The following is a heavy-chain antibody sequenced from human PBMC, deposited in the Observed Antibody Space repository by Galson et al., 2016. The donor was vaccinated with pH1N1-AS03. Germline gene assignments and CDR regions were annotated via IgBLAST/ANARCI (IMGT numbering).Heavy chain of an antibody. V-gene: IGHV3-33*01. D-gene: IGHD1-14*01. Sequence: SLRLSCAGSGFRLSSYGMHWVRQAPGKGLEWVAVIWYDGSNKYYADSVKGRFTIPRDNSKNTLYLQMNSPRAEDTAIYYCAREDRNFDYWGQGTLVTVSS. CDR1: GFRLSSYG. CDR2: IWYDGSNK. CDR3: AREDRNFDY. J-gene: IGHJ4*02.